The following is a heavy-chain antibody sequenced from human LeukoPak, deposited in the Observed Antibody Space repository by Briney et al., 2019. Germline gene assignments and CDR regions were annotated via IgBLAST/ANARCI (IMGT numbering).Heavy chain of an antibody. CDR2: IYYSGST. Sequence: SETLSLTCAVYAGSFSGYYWSWIRQPPGKGLEWIGYIYYSGSTNYNPSLKSRVTISVDTSKNQFSLKLSSVTAADTAVYYCARGGSGSYWIDYYMDVWGKGTTVTVSS. CDR1: AGSFSGYY. V-gene: IGHV4-59*01. D-gene: IGHD3-10*01. CDR3: ARGGSGSYWIDYYMDV. J-gene: IGHJ6*03.